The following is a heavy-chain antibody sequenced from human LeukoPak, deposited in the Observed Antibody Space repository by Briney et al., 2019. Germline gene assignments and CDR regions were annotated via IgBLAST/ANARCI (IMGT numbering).Heavy chain of an antibody. J-gene: IGHJ1*01. Sequence: KPSETLSLLCTLSGDSKCRLYAMGLRQPPGKGLEWIGYIYYSGSTNYNPSLKSRVTISVDTSKNQFSLKLSSVTAADPAVYYCARKGIYGIASGIWGQGTLVTVSS. V-gene: IGHV4-59*11. CDR2: IYYSGST. D-gene: IGHD6-13*01. CDR1: GDSKCRLY. CDR3: ARKGIYGIASGI.